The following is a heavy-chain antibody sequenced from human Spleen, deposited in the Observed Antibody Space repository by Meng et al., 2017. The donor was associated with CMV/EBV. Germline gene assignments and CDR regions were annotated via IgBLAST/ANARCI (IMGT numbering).Heavy chain of an antibody. Sequence: GGSLRLSCAASGFSFSTYWMHWVRQVPGKGLVWVSRIKSDGSSTDYADSVKGRFTISRDNARNTVYLQMNSLTAEDTAVYYCATELAAGYWGQGALVTVSS. CDR1: GFSFSTYW. D-gene: IGHD6-13*01. J-gene: IGHJ4*02. CDR3: ATELAAGY. V-gene: IGHV3-74*01. CDR2: IKSDGSST.